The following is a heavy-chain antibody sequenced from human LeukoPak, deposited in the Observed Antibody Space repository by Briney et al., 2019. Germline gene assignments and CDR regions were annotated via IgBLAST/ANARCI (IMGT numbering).Heavy chain of an antibody. Sequence: GRSLRLSCAASGFTFSSYWMTWVRQAPGKGLEWVANIKQDGSDKYYMDSVRGRFTISRDNAKNSLYLQMNSLRVEDTAVYYCARDVEMYSSTWSDAFDIWGQGTMVTVSS. CDR1: GFTFSSYW. V-gene: IGHV3-7*01. D-gene: IGHD6-13*01. CDR3: ARDVEMYSSTWSDAFDI. CDR2: IKQDGSDK. J-gene: IGHJ3*02.